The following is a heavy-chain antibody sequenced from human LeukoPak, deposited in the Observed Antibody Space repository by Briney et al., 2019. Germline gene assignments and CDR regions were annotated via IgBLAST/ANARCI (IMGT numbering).Heavy chain of an antibody. J-gene: IGHJ3*02. CDR1: GSSISSGGYY. Sequence: SETLSLTCTVSGSSISSGGYYWSWIRQHPGKGLEWIGYIYYSGSTYYNPSLKSRVTISVDTSKNQFSLKLSSVTAADTAVYYCAGVPINMTVVVNAFHIWGQGTMVTVSS. V-gene: IGHV4-31*03. D-gene: IGHD3-22*01. CDR3: AGVPINMTVVVNAFHI. CDR2: IYYSGST.